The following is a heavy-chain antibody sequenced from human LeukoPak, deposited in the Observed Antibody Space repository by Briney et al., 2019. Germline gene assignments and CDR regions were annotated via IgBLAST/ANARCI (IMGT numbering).Heavy chain of an antibody. Sequence: PSETLSLTCSVSGGSISSYYWSWIRQPPGKGLEWIGYIYYTGSTNYNPSLPSRVTISVDTSKNQFSLKLSSVTAADTAVYYCARDDCSSTSCYTWWGQGTLVTVSS. V-gene: IGHV4-59*12. CDR1: GGSISSYY. D-gene: IGHD2-2*02. J-gene: IGHJ4*02. CDR3: ARDDCSSTSCYTW. CDR2: IYYTGST.